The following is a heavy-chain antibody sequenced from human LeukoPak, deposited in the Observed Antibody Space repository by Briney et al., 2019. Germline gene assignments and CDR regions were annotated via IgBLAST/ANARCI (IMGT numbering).Heavy chain of an antibody. Sequence: PGGSLRLSCAASGFTFSSYAMSWVRQAPGEGLEWVSGISGSDGSTYYADSVKGRFTISRDYSKNTLYVQMNRLRAEDTAVYYCAKARGFCSGGSCYNPFDPWGQGTLVTVSS. CDR1: GFTFSSYA. CDR3: AKARGFCSGGSCYNPFDP. CDR2: ISGSDGST. J-gene: IGHJ5*02. D-gene: IGHD2-15*01. V-gene: IGHV3-23*01.